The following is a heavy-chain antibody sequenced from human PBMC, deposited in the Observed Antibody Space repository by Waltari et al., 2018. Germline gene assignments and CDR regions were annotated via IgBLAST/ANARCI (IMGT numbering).Heavy chain of an antibody. Sequence: EVQLVESGGGLVQPGGSLRLSCAASGFTFSSYWMSWVRQAPGKGLEWVANIKQDGSEKYYVDSVKGRFTISRDNAKNSLYLQMNSLRAEDTAVYYCARVGDSGSTLVDYWGQGTLVIVSS. CDR2: IKQDGSEK. CDR1: GFTFSSYW. CDR3: ARVGDSGSTLVDY. J-gene: IGHJ4*02. V-gene: IGHV3-7*01. D-gene: IGHD1-26*01.